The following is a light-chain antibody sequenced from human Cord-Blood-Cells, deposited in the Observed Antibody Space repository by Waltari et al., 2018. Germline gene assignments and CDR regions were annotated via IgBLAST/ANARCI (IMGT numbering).Light chain of an antibody. Sequence: HSALPPPASASASPGQSITFSCTGTSINVWGSNHAPWYQQHPGKAPKLMIYEVSNRPSGVSNRFSGSKSGNTASLTISGLQAEDEADYYCSSYTSSSTYVFGPGTKVTVL. CDR3: SSYTSSSTYV. CDR2: EVS. V-gene: IGLV2-14*01. CDR1: SINVWGSNH. J-gene: IGLJ1*01.